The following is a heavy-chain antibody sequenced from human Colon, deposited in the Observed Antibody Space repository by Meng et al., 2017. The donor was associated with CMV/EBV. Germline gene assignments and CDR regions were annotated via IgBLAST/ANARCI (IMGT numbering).Heavy chain of an antibody. Sequence: QGHLMQSGAGVKEPGASVKVSCKTSGYTFSDYYMHWVRQAPGQGLEWMGWIRSDGSATNYAQKFRGRVTMTRDASVSTAYMELSGLTSDDTAVYFCVRSSGWSLFDYWGPGALVTVSS. J-gene: IGHJ4*02. CDR3: VRSSGWSLFDY. D-gene: IGHD6-19*01. CDR1: GYTFSDYY. V-gene: IGHV1-2*02. CDR2: IRSDGSAT.